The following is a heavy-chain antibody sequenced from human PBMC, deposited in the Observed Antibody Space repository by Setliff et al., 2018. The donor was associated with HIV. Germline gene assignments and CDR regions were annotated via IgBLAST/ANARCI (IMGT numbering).Heavy chain of an antibody. Sequence: SETLSLTCVVSNGSIYSGSYYWSWIRQPAGKGLEWIGRIYTSGRTNYNPSLKNRVAISVDTSKNQFSLNLTSVTAAYTAMYFCARVSGKGYSNFLDSWGQGALVTVSS. J-gene: IGHJ4*02. V-gene: IGHV4-61*02. CDR1: NGSIYSGSYY. CDR2: IYTSGRT. D-gene: IGHD4-4*01. CDR3: ARVSGKGYSNFLDS.